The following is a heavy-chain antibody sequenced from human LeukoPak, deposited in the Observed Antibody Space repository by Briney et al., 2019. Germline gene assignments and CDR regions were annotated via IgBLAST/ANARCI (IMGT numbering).Heavy chain of an antibody. J-gene: IGHJ6*02. Sequence: GGSLRLSCAASGFTFSSYWMSWVRQAPGKGREWLANIKQDGSEKYYVDSVKGRFTISRDNAKNSLYLQMNSLRAEDTAVYYCARDGQQLVTDRYYYYGMDVWGQGTTVTVSS. CDR2: IKQDGSEK. D-gene: IGHD6-13*01. CDR1: GFTFSSYW. V-gene: IGHV3-7*01. CDR3: ARDGQQLVTDRYYYYGMDV.